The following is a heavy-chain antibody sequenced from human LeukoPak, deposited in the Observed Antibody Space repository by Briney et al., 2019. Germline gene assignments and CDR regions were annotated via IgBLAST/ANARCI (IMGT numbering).Heavy chain of an antibody. V-gene: IGHV1-2*02. J-gene: IGHJ5*02. Sequence: ASVKVSCKASGYTFTGYYMHWVRQAPGQGLEWMGWINPNCGGTNYAQKFQGRVTMTRDTSISTAYMELSRLRSDDTAVYYCARVVGPIKYQLLYVWFDPWGQGTLVTVSS. CDR3: ARVVGPIKYQLLYVWFDP. CDR2: INPNCGGT. CDR1: GYTFTGYY. D-gene: IGHD2-2*02.